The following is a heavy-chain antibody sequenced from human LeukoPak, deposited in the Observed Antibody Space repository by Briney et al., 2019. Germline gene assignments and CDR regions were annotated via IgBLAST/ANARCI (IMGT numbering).Heavy chain of an antibody. J-gene: IGHJ1*01. D-gene: IGHD3-22*01. Sequence: GASVKVSCKTSGYTFTNYGMHWVRQAPRQSPEWMGWINTGKGNSKSSQKFQDRVTLTRDTSASTAYTELNSLSSEDTAVYYCARVPLDDASGHYYPHWGQGTLVTVSS. V-gene: IGHV1-3*04. CDR2: INTGKGNS. CDR3: ARVPLDDASGHYYPH. CDR1: GYTFTNYG.